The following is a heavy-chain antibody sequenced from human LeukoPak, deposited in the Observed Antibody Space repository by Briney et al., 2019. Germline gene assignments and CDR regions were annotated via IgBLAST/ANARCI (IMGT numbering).Heavy chain of an antibody. CDR3: ARGLGVLTGYSYYVDY. J-gene: IGHJ4*02. D-gene: IGHD3-9*01. Sequence: GGSLRLSCAASGFTFSSYSMNWVRQAPGKGLEWVSYISSSSSTIYYADSVKGRFTISRDNAKNSLYLQVNSLRAEDTAVYYCARGLGVLTGYSYYVDYWGQGTLVTVSS. V-gene: IGHV3-48*04. CDR2: ISSSSSTI. CDR1: GFTFSSYS.